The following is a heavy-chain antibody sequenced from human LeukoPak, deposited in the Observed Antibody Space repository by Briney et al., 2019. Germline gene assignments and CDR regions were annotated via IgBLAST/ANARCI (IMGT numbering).Heavy chain of an antibody. J-gene: IGHJ2*01. CDR2: IYTRGGT. CDR1: GGSISSYD. V-gene: IGHV4-4*07. Sequence: PSETLSLTCTVSGGSISSYDWSWIRQPAGKRLEWIGRIYTRGGTNYNPSLKSRVIMSVDTSKNQFSLKLSSVTAADTAVYYCARVSSSWYQDWYFDLWGRGTLVTVSS. CDR3: ARVSSSWYQDWYFDL. D-gene: IGHD6-13*01.